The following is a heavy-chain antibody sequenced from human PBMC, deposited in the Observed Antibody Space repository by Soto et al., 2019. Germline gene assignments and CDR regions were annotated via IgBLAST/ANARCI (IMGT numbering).Heavy chain of an antibody. V-gene: IGHV2-26*01. CDR3: ARQTQVLKRIDF. CDR1: GLSLTNPRMG. D-gene: IGHD3-10*01. Sequence: SGPTLVNPPETLTLTCTVSGLSLTNPRMGVSWFRQPPGKALEWLAHIFSNDDKSYSTSLKTRLTVSRDTSKSQVVLIMTNMDPADTGTYYCARQTQVLKRIDFWGPGTLVTVAS. J-gene: IGHJ4*02. CDR2: IFSNDDK.